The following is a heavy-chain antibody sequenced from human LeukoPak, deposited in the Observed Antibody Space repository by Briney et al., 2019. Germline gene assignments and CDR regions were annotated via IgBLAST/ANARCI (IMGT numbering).Heavy chain of an antibody. CDR1: GGTFSSYA. CDR2: IIPIFGTA. J-gene: IGHJ4*02. Sequence: SVKVSCKASGGTFSSYAISWVRQAPGQGLEWMGRIIPIFGTANYAQKFQGRVTITTDESTSTAYMELSSLGSEDTAVYYCARSGFWSGYVDYWGQGTLVTVSS. V-gene: IGHV1-69*05. D-gene: IGHD3-3*01. CDR3: ARSGFWSGYVDY.